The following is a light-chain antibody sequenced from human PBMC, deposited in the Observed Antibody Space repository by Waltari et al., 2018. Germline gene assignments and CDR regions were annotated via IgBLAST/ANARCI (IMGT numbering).Light chain of an antibody. J-gene: IGLJ3*02. Sequence: QSVVTQPPSASGAPGQRVTISCSGSNSDIERNNVCWYQQFPGLAPKLLIYKNNQRPSGVPDRFSGSKSGTSASLAISGLRSEDEADYFCAAWEYSLGGPVFGGGTKLTVL. V-gene: IGLV1-47*01. CDR3: AAWEYSLGGPV. CDR2: KNN. CDR1: NSDIERNN.